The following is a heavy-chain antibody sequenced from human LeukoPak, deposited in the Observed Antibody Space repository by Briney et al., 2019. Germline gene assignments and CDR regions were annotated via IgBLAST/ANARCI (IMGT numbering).Heavy chain of an antibody. D-gene: IGHD3-10*01. CDR2: FDPEDGET. V-gene: IGHV1-24*01. Sequence: ASVKVSCKVSGYTLTELSMHWVRQAPGKGLEWMGGFDPEDGETIYAQKFQGRVTMTADESTSTAYMELSSLRSEDTAVYYCARDLGYYGSGSLDYWGQGTRVTVSS. J-gene: IGHJ4*02. CDR3: ARDLGYYGSGSLDY. CDR1: GYTLTELS.